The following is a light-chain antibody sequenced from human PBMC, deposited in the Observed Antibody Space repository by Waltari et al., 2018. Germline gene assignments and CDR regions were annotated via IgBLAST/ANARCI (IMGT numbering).Light chain of an antibody. Sequence: EIVVTQSPATLSGAPGERVTLSCRTSESVSSNIAWYQQKPGQVLRLLLYDASTRATDTPARFRGSGSGTGFTLTINSLQSEDFAVYYCQQYNKWPPITFGQGTRLEIK. J-gene: IGKJ5*01. CDR2: DAS. CDR1: ESVSSN. CDR3: QQYNKWPPIT. V-gene: IGKV3-15*01.